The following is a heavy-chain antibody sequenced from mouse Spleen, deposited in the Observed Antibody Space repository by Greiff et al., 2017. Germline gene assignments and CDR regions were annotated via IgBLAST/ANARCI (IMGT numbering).Heavy chain of an antibody. D-gene: IGHD3-1*01. J-gene: IGHJ3*01. CDR3: GSGYVVAY. Sequence: VQLQQSGAELARPGASVKMSCKASGYTFTSYTMHWVKQRPGQGLEWIGYINPSSGYTKYNQKFKDKATLTADKSSSTAYMQLSSLTSEDSAVYYCGSGYVVAYWGQGTLVTVSA. CDR2: INPSSGYT. CDR1: GYTFTSYT. V-gene: IGHV1-4*01.